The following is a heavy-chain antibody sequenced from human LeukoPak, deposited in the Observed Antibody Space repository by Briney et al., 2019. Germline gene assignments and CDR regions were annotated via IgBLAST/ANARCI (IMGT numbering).Heavy chain of an antibody. CDR3: VLDCSGGSCYGDY. J-gene: IGHJ4*02. CDR2: MNPNSGNT. Sequence: ASVKVSCKASGYTFTSYDINWVRQATGQGLEWMGWMNPNSGNTGYAQKFQGRVTMTRNTSISTAYMELSSLRSEDTAEYYCVLDCSGGSCYGDYWGQGTLVTVSS. CDR1: GYTFTSYD. V-gene: IGHV1-8*01. D-gene: IGHD2-15*01.